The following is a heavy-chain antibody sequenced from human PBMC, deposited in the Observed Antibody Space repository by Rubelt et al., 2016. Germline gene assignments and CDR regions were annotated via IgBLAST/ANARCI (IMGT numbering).Heavy chain of an antibody. V-gene: IGHV4-30-4*07. CDR3: ARETDAFDI. CDR2: IYYSGST. Sequence: QLQLQESGPGLVKPSQTLSLTCAVSGGSISSGGYSWSWIRQPPGKGLEWIGYIYYSGSTYYNPFLKSRCNRSVDTSKNQFSRKLSSGTAADTAVYYCARETDAFDIWGQGTMVTVSS. CDR1: GGSISSGGYS. J-gene: IGHJ3*02.